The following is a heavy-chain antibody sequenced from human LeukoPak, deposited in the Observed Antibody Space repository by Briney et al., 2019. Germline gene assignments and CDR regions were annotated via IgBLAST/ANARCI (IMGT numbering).Heavy chain of an antibody. D-gene: IGHD1-7*01. CDR1: GYTLTELS. J-gene: IGHJ4*02. CDR3: ATPKYNWNYARSFDY. Sequence: GASVKVSCKVSGYTLTELSMHWVRQAPGKGLEWMGGFDPEDGETIYAQKFQGRVTMTEDTSTDTAYMELSSLRSEDTAVYYCATPKYNWNYARSFDYWGQGTLVTVS. V-gene: IGHV1-24*01. CDR2: FDPEDGET.